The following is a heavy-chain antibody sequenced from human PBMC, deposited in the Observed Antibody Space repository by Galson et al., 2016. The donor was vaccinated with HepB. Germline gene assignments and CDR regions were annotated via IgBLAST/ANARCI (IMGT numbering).Heavy chain of an antibody. Sequence: QSGAEVKKPGESLKISCKASGYSFTTQDINWVREAPGQGLEWLGWMNPNTGNTGYAPNLQGRVTMTRNTSISTAYMELSSLTSDDTAVYYCARTTGRVVLTGYYFDSWGQGTLVTVSS. CDR3: ARTTGRVVLTGYYFDS. CDR2: MNPNTGNT. J-gene: IGHJ4*02. D-gene: IGHD4/OR15-4a*01. V-gene: IGHV1-8*01. CDR1: GYSFTTQD.